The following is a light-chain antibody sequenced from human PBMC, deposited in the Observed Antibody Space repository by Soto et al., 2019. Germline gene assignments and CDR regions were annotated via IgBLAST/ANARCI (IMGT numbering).Light chain of an antibody. V-gene: IGKV3-15*01. Sequence: EIVLTQSPGTLSLSPGERATLSCRAIQSVSSSYLAWYQQKPGQAPRLLIYDASSRAAGIPARLSGSGSGTEFTLTISSLQSEDFAVYYCQQYDNWPPITFGQGTRLEIK. CDR3: QQYDNWPPIT. J-gene: IGKJ5*01. CDR1: QSVSSSY. CDR2: DAS.